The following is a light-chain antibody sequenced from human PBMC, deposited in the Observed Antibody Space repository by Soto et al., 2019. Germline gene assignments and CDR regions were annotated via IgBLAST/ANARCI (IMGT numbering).Light chain of an antibody. CDR2: ASS. J-gene: IGKJ3*01. CDR1: QDILSW. CDR3: PQSNTFPIT. Sequence: DIQMTQSPSSVSASVGDTVTITCRASQDILSWLAWYQQKPGEAPRLLIYASSNLQSGVPSRFSGSRSGTDFTLTISSLQPEDFPTYYYPQSNTFPITFGPGTRLDIK. V-gene: IGKV1-12*01.